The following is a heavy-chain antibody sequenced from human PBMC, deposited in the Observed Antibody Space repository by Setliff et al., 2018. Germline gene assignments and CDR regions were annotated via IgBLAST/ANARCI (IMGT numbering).Heavy chain of an antibody. CDR2: IYSSGST. J-gene: IGHJ6*03. D-gene: IGHD6-19*01. Sequence: TLSLTCTVSGGSISSGDYYWSWIRQPPGKGLEWIGYIYSSGSTYYNPSLKSRVTMSIDTSKNQFSLKLNCVTAADMAVYYCAREQWLDPPGYYYMDVWAKGTTVTVSS. CDR3: AREQWLDPPGYYYMDV. V-gene: IGHV4-30-4*08. CDR1: GGSISSGDYY.